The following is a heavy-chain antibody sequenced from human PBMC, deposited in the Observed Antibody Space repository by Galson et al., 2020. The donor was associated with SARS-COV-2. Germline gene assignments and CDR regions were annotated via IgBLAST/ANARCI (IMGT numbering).Heavy chain of an antibody. CDR1: GGTFSSYA. J-gene: IGHJ4*02. CDR3: ALLLSGSYQSGSLWYFDY. CDR2: ISPIFGTA. D-gene: IGHD3-10*01. Sequence: SVKVSCKASGGTFSSYAISWVRQAPGQGLEWMGGISPIFGTANYAQKFQGRVTITADESTSTAYMELSSLRSEDTAVYYCALLLSGSYQSGSLWYFDYWGQGTLVTVSS. V-gene: IGHV1-69*13.